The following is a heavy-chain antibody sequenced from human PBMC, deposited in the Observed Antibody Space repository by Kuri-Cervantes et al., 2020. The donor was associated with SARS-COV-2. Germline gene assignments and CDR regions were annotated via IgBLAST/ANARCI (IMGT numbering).Heavy chain of an antibody. CDR2: VYYDGST. J-gene: IGHJ5*02. V-gene: IGHV4-39*01. Sequence: PSETLSLTCTVSGGSISSSNYYWGWIRQSPGKGLEWIGSVYYDGSTYFNPSLKSRVTISLDTSKNHFSLRLTSVTAADTAVYYCARQNILDSAWFDPWGQGTLVTVSS. CDR1: GGSISSSNYY. D-gene: IGHD5-12*01. CDR3: ARQNILDSAWFDP.